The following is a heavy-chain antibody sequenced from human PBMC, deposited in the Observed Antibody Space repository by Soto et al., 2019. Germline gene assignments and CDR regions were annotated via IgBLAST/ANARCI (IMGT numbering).Heavy chain of an antibody. V-gene: IGHV3-23*01. Sequence: EVQLLESGGGLVQPGGSLRLSCAASGFTLSSDAMSWVRQAPGKGLEWVSLISSSGGGTYYADSVNGRFTISRDSSRNMLYRQMNSLRPEDTATYYCAARSSGYPYWGQGTLVTVSS. D-gene: IGHD3-22*01. CDR1: GFTLSSDA. CDR2: ISSSGGGT. J-gene: IGHJ4*02. CDR3: AARSSGYPY.